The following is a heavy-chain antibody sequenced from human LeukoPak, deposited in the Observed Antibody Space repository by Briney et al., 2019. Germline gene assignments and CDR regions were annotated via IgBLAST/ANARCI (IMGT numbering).Heavy chain of an antibody. D-gene: IGHD3-10*01. CDR1: GGSFSGYY. CDR3: ARAEYYYGSGSNFDY. Sequence: SETLSLTCAVYGGSFSGYYWSWIRQPPGKGLEWIGEINHSGSTNYNPSLKSRVTISVDTSKNQFSLKLSSVTAADTAVYYCARAEYYYGSGSNFDYWGRGTLVTVSS. J-gene: IGHJ4*02. V-gene: IGHV4-34*01. CDR2: INHSGST.